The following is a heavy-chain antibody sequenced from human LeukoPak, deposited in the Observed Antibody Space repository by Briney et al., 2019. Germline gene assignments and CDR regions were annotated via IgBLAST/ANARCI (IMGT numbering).Heavy chain of an antibody. J-gene: IGHJ5*02. D-gene: IGHD5-12*01. CDR2: INSDGSST. CDR3: TRDYSGLS. CDR1: GFTFSNYW. Sequence: GGSLRLSRATSGFTFSNYWMHWVRQAPGKGLVWVSRINSDGSSTNYADSVKGRFTISRDNAENTLYLQMNSLRAEDTAMYYCTRDYSGLSWGQGALVTVSS. V-gene: IGHV3-74*01.